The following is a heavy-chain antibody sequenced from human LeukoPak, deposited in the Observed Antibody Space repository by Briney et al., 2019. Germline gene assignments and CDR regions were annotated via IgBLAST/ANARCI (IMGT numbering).Heavy chain of an antibody. CDR2: INTNTGNP. Sequence: ASVKVSCKASGYTFTSYAMNWVRQAPGQGLEWMGWINTNTGNPAYAQGFTGRFVFSLDTSVSTAYLQISSLKAEDTAVYYCARAYQPLGGLSLPDYWSQGTLVSVSS. J-gene: IGHJ4*02. CDR3: ARAYQPLGGLSLPDY. CDR1: GYTFTSYA. V-gene: IGHV7-4-1*02. D-gene: IGHD3-16*02.